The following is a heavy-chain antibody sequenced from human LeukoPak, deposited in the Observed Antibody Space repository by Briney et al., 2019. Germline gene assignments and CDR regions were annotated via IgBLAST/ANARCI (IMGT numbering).Heavy chain of an antibody. CDR2: IYHSGST. CDR1: GFTFSTYW. D-gene: IGHD2-2*01. V-gene: IGHV4-38-2*01. J-gene: IGHJ4*02. Sequence: PGGSLRLSCAASGFTFSTYWMSWVRQAPGKGLEWIGSIYHSGSTYYNPSLKSRVTISVDTSKNQFSLKLSSVPAADTAVYYCASLPAATYFDYWGQGTLVTVSS. CDR3: ASLPAATYFDY.